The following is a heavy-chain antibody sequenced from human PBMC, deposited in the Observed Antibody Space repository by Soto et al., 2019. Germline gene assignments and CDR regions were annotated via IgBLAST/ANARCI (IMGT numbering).Heavy chain of an antibody. CDR3: ARESGYPESTGKYGMDV. CDR2: IIPIFGTA. J-gene: IGHJ6*02. CDR1: GGTFSSYA. V-gene: IGHV1-69*12. Sequence: QVQLVQSGAEVKKPGSSVKVSCKASGGTFSSYAISWMRQAPGQGLEWMGGIIPIFGTANYAQKFQGRVTITADESTSTAYMELSSLRSEDTAVYYCARESGYPESTGKYGMDVWGQGTTVTVSS. D-gene: IGHD3-3*01.